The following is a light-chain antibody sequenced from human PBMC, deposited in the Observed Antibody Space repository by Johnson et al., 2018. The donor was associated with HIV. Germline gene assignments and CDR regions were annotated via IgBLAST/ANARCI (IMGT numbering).Light chain of an antibody. CDR3: ETWDSSLSGF. Sequence: QSVLTQPPSVSAAPGQKVNISCSGSSSNIGNNYVSWYQQLQGTAPKLLIYENNKRPSGIPDRFSGSKSGTSATLGITGLQTGDEADYYCETWDSSLSGFFGTGTKVTVL. CDR1: SSNIGNNY. J-gene: IGLJ1*01. CDR2: ENN. V-gene: IGLV1-51*02.